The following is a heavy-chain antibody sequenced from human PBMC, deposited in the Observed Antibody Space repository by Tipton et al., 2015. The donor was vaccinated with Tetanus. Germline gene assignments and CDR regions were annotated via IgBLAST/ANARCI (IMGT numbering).Heavy chain of an antibody. CDR3: ARLVKQWLVPEDY. Sequence: QSGAEVKKPGASVKVSCKASGYTLTNYGINWVRQAPGQGLEWMGWDSGHSGNTVSARKVQSRVTMTTDTSTNTAYMELRSLRSDDTAVYFCARLVKQWLVPEDYWGQGTLVTVSS. J-gene: IGHJ4*02. D-gene: IGHD2-8*01. V-gene: IGHV1-18*01. CDR1: GYTLTNYG. CDR2: DSGHSGNT.